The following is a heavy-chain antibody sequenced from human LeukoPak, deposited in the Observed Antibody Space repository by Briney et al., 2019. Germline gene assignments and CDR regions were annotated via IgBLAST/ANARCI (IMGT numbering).Heavy chain of an antibody. V-gene: IGHV3-74*01. CDR3: ARGRAAVARLYDI. CDR1: GFTFSSYW. J-gene: IGHJ3*02. Sequence: GGSLRLSCAASGFTFSSYWMHWVRQGPGKGLVWVSRINTGGSSTTYADSVKGRFTISRDNAKNTLYLQMNSLRAEDTAVYYCARGRAAVARLYDICGQGTMVTVSS. CDR2: INTGGSST. D-gene: IGHD6-19*01.